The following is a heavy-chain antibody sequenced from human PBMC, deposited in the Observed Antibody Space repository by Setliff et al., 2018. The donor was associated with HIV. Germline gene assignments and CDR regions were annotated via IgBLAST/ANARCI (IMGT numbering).Heavy chain of an antibody. CDR2: IIPNSGNT. CDR1: GYTFTAYY. J-gene: IGHJ4*02. Sequence: ASVKVSCKASGYTFTAYYIHWVRQAPGQGLEWMGRIIPNSGNTGYAQKFQGRVTMTRHTSTSTAYMQLSSLRSEDTAVYYCARVIPDYGDYYFDYWGQGTLVTVSS. D-gene: IGHD4-17*01. CDR3: ARVIPDYGDYYFDY. V-gene: IGHV1-8*02.